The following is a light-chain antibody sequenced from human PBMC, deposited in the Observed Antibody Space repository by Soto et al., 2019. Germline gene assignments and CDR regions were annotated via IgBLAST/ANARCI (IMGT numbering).Light chain of an antibody. Sequence: ETVMTQSPATLSVSPGERATLSCRASQSARISLGWYQQKPGQAPRLLIYDVSTRATGVPARFSGSGSGTEFTLTISSPQSEDFAVYYCQQYNNWPLTFGQGTRLEIK. CDR3: QQYNNWPLT. CDR1: QSARIS. J-gene: IGKJ5*01. CDR2: DVS. V-gene: IGKV3-15*01.